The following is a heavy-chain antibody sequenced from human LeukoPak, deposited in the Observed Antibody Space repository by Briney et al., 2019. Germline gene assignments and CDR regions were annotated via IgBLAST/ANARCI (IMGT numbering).Heavy chain of an antibody. Sequence: GGSLRLSCAASGFTFSSCEMNWVRQAPGKGLEWVSYISSSGSTIYYADSVKGRFTISRDNAKNSLYLQMNSLRAEDTAVYYCARDGKEDSSDYWGQGTLVTVSS. D-gene: IGHD3-22*01. CDR3: ARDGKEDSSDY. V-gene: IGHV3-48*03. CDR2: ISSSGSTI. CDR1: GFTFSSCE. J-gene: IGHJ4*02.